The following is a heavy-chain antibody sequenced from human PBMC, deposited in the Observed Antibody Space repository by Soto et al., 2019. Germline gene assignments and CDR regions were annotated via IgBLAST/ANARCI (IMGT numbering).Heavy chain of an antibody. D-gene: IGHD2-15*01. CDR2: INSDGSVS. Sequence: EVQLVESGGGLVQPGGSLRLSCAASGFTFSNYWMYWVRQAPGKGLVWVSRINSDGSVSSYADSVKGRLTISRDNVKNTLYLQMNSLRAEDTAVYYCARGDCVGGPCYSLAGSFYYYMDVWGKGTTVTFFS. V-gene: IGHV3-74*01. CDR1: GFTFSNYW. J-gene: IGHJ6*03. CDR3: ARGDCVGGPCYSLAGSFYYYMDV.